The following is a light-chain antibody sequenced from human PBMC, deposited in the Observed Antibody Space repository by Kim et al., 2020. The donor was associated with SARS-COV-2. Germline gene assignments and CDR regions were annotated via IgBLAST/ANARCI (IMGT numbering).Light chain of an antibody. CDR3: AAWDDSLSALL. V-gene: IGLV1-44*01. J-gene: IGLJ2*01. CDR2: SSS. Sequence: GQGVAMACSASSSNIGSNSVNWYGQLPGMAPKLLIYSSSHRPSGVPDRFSGSKSGTSASLAISELQSEDEADYYCAAWDDSLSALLFGGGTQLTVL. CDR1: SSNIGSNS.